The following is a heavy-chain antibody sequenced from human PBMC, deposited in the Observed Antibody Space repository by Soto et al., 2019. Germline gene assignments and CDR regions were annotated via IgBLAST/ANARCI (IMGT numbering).Heavy chain of an antibody. D-gene: IGHD2-15*01. CDR3: AHRQRTVVVGAPCDL. J-gene: IGHJ5*02. V-gene: IGHV2-5*02. CDR2: IYWDDDK. Sequence: QITLRESGPTLVQPTQTLTLTCTLSGVSLSTSGEGVCWILQPPGKALELLALIYWDDDKRFCPSRKSRLAITRDISKNQVVMTRTDMAPDDTAIYYCAHRQRTVVVGAPCDLWGQGSQVTVSS. CDR1: GVSLSTSGEG.